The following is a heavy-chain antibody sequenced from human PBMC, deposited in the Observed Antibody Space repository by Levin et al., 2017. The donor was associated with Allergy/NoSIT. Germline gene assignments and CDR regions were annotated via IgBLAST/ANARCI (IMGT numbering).Heavy chain of an antibody. V-gene: IGHV4-59*01. Sequence: KTGGSLRLSCNVSGDSIGNYYWNWIRKPPGKGLEWIGYIYKSGSTKYSPSLKSRVTMSLDTSKKQFSLRLSSVTAADTAVYYCARAFADYGSPAFDYWGQGTLVAVSS. CDR2: IYKSGST. CDR1: GDSIGNYY. CDR3: ARAFADYGSPAFDY. J-gene: IGHJ4*02. D-gene: IGHD4-17*01.